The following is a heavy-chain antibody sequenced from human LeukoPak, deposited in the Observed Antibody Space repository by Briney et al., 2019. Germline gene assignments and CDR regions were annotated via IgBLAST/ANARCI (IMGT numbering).Heavy chain of an antibody. J-gene: IGHJ4*02. CDR2: IIPILGIA. CDR3: ARSSGGSFTAGY. CDR1: GGTFSSYA. V-gene: IGHV1-69*04. D-gene: IGHD2-15*01. Sequence: ASVKVSCKASGGTFSSYATSWVRQAHGQGLEWMGRIIPILGIANYAQKFQGRVTITADKSTSTAYMELSSLRSEDTAVYYCARSSGGSFTAGYWGQGTLVTVSS.